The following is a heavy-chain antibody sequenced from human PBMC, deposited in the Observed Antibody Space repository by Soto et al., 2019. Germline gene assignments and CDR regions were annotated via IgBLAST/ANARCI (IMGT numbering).Heavy chain of an antibody. CDR2: IYSGGST. Sequence: PGGCLRLSCAASGLTVSSNYMSWVRQATGKGLEWVSVIYSGGSTYYADSVKGRFTISRDNSKNTLYLQMNSLRAEDTAVYYCASGGSSGLLYYYYDMDVWGQGATVTVSS. CDR3: ASGGSSGLLYYYYDMDV. J-gene: IGHJ6*02. D-gene: IGHD6-6*01. V-gene: IGHV3-53*01. CDR1: GLTVSSNY.